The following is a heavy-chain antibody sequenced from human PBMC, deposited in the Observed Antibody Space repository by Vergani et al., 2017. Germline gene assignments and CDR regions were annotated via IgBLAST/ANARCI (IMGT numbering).Heavy chain of an antibody. CDR3: AKDSSGWYEETYYFDY. Sequence: EVQLLESGGGLVQPGGSLRLSCAASGFTFSSYAMSWVRQAPGKGLEWVSAISGSGGSIGYADSVKGRFTISRDNAKNSLYLQMNSLRAEDTALYYCAKDSSGWYEETYYFDYWGQGTLVTVSS. J-gene: IGHJ4*02. CDR1: GFTFSSYA. D-gene: IGHD6-19*01. CDR2: ISGSGGSI. V-gene: IGHV3-23*01.